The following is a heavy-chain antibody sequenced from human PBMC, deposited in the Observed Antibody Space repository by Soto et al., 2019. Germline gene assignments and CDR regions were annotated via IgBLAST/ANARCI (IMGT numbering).Heavy chain of an antibody. CDR3: ARQEYTSGWYPFDY. J-gene: IGHJ4*02. V-gene: IGHV4-59*08. CDR2: IYYNGVT. CDR1: GGSISRYY. D-gene: IGHD6-19*01. Sequence: QVQLQESGPGLVKPSETLSLTCTVSGGSISRYYWSWIRQPPGKGLEWLGYIYYNGVTNYNPSLNIRVPLSVDTSKNPFSLKLSSVTAADTAVYYCARQEYTSGWYPFDYWGQGTLVTVSS.